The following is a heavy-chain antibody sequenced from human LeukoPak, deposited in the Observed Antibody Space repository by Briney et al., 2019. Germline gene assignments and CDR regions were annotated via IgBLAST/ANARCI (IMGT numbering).Heavy chain of an antibody. V-gene: IGHV4-39*01. D-gene: IGHD3-10*01. CDR2: INYSGST. CDR1: GGSVSSTTYF. J-gene: IGHJ4*02. Sequence: KPSETLSLTCTVSGGSVSSTTYFVSWIRQPPGKGLEWIASINYSGSTYYNPSLKSRVTISVDTSENQFSLKLSSVTAADTAVYYCARYVVYGSEKYYFDYWGQGTLVTVSS. CDR3: ARYVVYGSEKYYFDY.